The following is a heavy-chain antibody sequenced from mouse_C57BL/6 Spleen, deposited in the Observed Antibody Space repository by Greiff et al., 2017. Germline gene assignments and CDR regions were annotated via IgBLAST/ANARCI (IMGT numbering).Heavy chain of an antibody. V-gene: IGHV1-74*01. Sequence: QVQLQQPGAELVKPGASVKVSCKASGYTFTSYWMHWVKQRPGQGLEWIGRIHPSDSDTNYNQQFKGKATLTVDKVSSTAYMQLISLTLEDSAVDYCAIPIYDGYYDDSMDYWGQGTSVTVSS. CDR3: AIPIYDGYYDDSMDY. J-gene: IGHJ4*01. CDR2: IHPSDSDT. CDR1: GYTFTSYW. D-gene: IGHD2-3*01.